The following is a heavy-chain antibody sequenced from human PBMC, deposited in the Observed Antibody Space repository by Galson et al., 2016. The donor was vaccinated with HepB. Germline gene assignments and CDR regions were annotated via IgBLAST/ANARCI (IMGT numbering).Heavy chain of an antibody. V-gene: IGHV3-15*07. Sequence: SLRLSCAASGFTFSNAWMNWVRQAPGKGLEWVGRIKSKTDGGTTDYAAPVKGRFTISRDDSKNTLYLQMNSLKTEDTAVYYCTAHFFRDTAMGVFDYWGQGTLVTVSS. D-gene: IGHD5-18*01. CDR2: IKSKTDGGTT. CDR3: TAHFFRDTAMGVFDY. J-gene: IGHJ4*02. CDR1: GFTFSNAW.